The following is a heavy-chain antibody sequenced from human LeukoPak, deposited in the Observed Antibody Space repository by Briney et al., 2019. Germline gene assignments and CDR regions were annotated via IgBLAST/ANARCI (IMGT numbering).Heavy chain of an antibody. D-gene: IGHD3-10*01. CDR3: ARGVLF. CDR2: IHYSGGT. CDR1: GGSISSGGYY. J-gene: IGHJ4*02. Sequence: SQTLSLTCTVSGGSISSGGYYWSWIRQFPGKGLEWIGYIHYSGGTYYNPSLRSRVTISLNTSENQFSLKLASVTAADTAVYYCARGVLFWGQGTLVTVSS. V-gene: IGHV4-31*03.